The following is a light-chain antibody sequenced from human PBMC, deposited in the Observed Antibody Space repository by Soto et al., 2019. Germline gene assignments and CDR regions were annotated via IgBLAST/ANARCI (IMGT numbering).Light chain of an antibody. J-gene: IGKJ5*01. CDR2: DAS. V-gene: IGKV3-11*01. Sequence: EIVLTQYPATLSLSPGERATLSCRASQSVSSYLAWYQQKPGQAPRLLIYDASNRATGIPVRFSGSGSGTDFTLTISSLEPEDFAVYYCQQRSNWPTFGQGTRLEN. CDR1: QSVSSY. CDR3: QQRSNWPT.